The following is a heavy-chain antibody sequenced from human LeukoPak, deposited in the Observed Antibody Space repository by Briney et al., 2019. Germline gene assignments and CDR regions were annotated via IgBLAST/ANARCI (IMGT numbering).Heavy chain of an antibody. CDR3: ASDRWGDHIFDY. Sequence: GRSLRLSCAASGFTFSSYAMHWVRQAPGKGLEWVAVISYDGSNKYYADSVKGRFTISRDNSKNTLYLQMNSLRAEDTAVYYCASDRWGDHIFDYWGQGPLVTVSS. D-gene: IGHD2-21*02. V-gene: IGHV3-30*04. CDR2: ISYDGSNK. J-gene: IGHJ4*02. CDR1: GFTFSSYA.